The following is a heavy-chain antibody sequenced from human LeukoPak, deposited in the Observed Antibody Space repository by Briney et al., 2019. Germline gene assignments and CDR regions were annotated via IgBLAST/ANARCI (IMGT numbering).Heavy chain of an antibody. CDR2: IIPILGIA. Sequence: ASVKVSCKASGGTFSSYAISWVRQAPGQGLEWMGRIIPILGIANYAQKFQGKVTITADKSTSTAYMELSSLRSEDTAVYYCARVRDGYNVDYWGQGTLVTVSS. J-gene: IGHJ4*02. V-gene: IGHV1-69*04. D-gene: IGHD5-24*01. CDR1: GGTFSSYA. CDR3: ARVRDGYNVDY.